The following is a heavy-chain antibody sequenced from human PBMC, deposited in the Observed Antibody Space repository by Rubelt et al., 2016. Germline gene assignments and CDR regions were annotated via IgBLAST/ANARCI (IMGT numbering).Heavy chain of an antibody. Sequence: FTFSSYAVHWVRQAPGKGLEYVSAISSNGGSTYYADSVKGRFTISRDNSKNTLYLQMSSLRAEVTAVYYCVKAALQDIWGQGTMVTVSS. CDR3: VKAALQDI. V-gene: IGHV3-64D*06. CDR2: ISSNGGST. J-gene: IGHJ3*02. D-gene: IGHD2-15*01. CDR1: FTFSSYA.